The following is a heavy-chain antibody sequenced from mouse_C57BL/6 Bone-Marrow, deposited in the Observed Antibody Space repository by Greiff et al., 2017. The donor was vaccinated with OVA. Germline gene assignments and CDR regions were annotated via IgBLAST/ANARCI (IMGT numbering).Heavy chain of an antibody. CDR1: GYSITSGYY. V-gene: IGHV3-6*01. CDR2: ISYDGSN. J-gene: IGHJ3*01. Sequence: EVQLQQSGPGLVKPSQSLSLTCSVTGYSITSGYYWNWIRQFPGNKLEWTGYISYDGSNNYNPSLKNRISITRDTSKNQFFLKLNSVTTEDTATYYCARGFSNSFAYWGQGTLVTVSA. CDR3: ARGFSNSFAY. D-gene: IGHD2-5*01.